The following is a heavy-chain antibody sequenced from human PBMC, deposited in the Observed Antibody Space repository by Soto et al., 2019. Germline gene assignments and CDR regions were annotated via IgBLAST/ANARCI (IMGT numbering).Heavy chain of an antibody. Sequence: VGSLRLSCAAAGFDFEDYAMHWVRQVPGKGLEWVSLTNSDGTDSYYMDSVKGRFTISRDNAKSTLYLQMDRLRPEDTALYFCAKSLYYYDSSPLDHWGQGTLVTVSS. V-gene: IGHV3-43D*04. CDR1: GFDFEDYA. CDR3: AKSLYYYDSSPLDH. J-gene: IGHJ4*02. CDR2: TNSDGTDS. D-gene: IGHD3-22*01.